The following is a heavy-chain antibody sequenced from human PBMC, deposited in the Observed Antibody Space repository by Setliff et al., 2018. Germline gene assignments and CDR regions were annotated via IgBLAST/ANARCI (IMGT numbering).Heavy chain of an antibody. V-gene: IGHV3-23*01. J-gene: IGHJ4*02. CDR1: GFTFSSHG. CDR2: ITSDGGTT. Sequence: GGSLRLSCAASGFTFSSHGMSWVRQAPAKGLEWVSTITSDGGTTWYADSVKGRFTIYRDNSKNILYLQVNSLRAEDTAVYYCAPHSRSSDWRALDYWGQGTLVTVSS. CDR3: APHSRSSDWRALDY. D-gene: IGHD2-2*01.